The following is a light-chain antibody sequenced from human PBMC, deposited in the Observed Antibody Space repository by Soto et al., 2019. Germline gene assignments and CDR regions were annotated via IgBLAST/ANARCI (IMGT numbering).Light chain of an antibody. CDR2: QVT. V-gene: IGLV2-14*01. J-gene: IGLJ1*01. Sequence: QSVLTQPASVSGSPGQSITISCTGTSSDVGIYNYVSWYQQHPGKAPKLMIYQVTNRPSGVSNHFSGSKSGNTASLTISGLQAEDEADYYCSSYTGSTNYVFGTGTKVTVL. CDR3: SSYTGSTNYV. CDR1: SSDVGIYNY.